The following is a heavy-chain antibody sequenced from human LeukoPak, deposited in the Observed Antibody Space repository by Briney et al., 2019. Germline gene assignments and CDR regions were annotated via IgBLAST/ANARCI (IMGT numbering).Heavy chain of an antibody. D-gene: IGHD3-22*01. V-gene: IGHV4-30-4*01. CDR1: GGSISSGDYY. Sequence: PSQTLSLTCTVSGGSISSGDYYWSWIRQPPGKGLEWIGYIYYSGSTYYNPSLKSRVTISVDTSKNQFSLKLSSVTAADTAVYYCAREYYYDSSGPAGIDYWGQGTLVTVSS. CDR3: AREYYYDSSGPAGIDY. CDR2: IYYSGST. J-gene: IGHJ4*02.